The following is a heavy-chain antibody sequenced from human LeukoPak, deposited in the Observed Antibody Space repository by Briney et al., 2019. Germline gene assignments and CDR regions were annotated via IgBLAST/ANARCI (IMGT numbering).Heavy chain of an antibody. J-gene: IGHJ6*03. V-gene: IGHV3-9*03. CDR2: ISWNSGSI. CDR3: AKGWFGEPYMDV. Sequence: GGSLRLSCAASGFTFDDYAMHWVRQAPGKGLEWVSGISWNSGSIGYADSVKGRFTISRDNAKNSLYLQMNSLRAEDMALYYCAKGWFGEPYMDVWGKGTTVTVSS. CDR1: GFTFDDYA. D-gene: IGHD3-10*01.